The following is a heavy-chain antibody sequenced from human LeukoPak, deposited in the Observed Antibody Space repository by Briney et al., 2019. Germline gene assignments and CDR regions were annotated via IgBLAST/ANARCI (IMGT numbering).Heavy chain of an antibody. CDR2: ISSSGGST. V-gene: IGHV3-23*01. J-gene: IGHJ4*02. CDR1: GFTFSSYA. D-gene: IGHD3-10*01. CDR3: ASPDLWFGELFHYFDY. Sequence: PGGSLRLSCAASGFTFSSYAMSWVRQAPGKGLQWVSVISSSGGSTYYADSVKGRFTISRDNSKNTLYLQMNSLRAEDTAVYYCASPDLWFGELFHYFDYWGQGTLVTVSS.